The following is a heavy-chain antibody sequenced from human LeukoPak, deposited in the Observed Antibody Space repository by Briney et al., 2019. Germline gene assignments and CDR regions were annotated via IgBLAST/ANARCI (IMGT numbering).Heavy chain of an antibody. CDR3: ARDNSVGDNAWWFDP. D-gene: IGHD1-26*01. CDR2: ISSFNGKT. J-gene: IGHJ5*02. Sequence: ASVKVSCKTSGYTFTSYGINWVRQAPGQGLEWMGWISSFNGKTNYAQKLQGRVTLTTDTSTSTAYMELRSLRSDDTAVYYCARDNSVGDNAWWFDPWGQGTLVTVSS. V-gene: IGHV1-18*01. CDR1: GYTFTSYG.